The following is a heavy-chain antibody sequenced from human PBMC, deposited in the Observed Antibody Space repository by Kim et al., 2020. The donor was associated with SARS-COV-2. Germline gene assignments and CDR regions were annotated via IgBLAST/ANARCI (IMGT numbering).Heavy chain of an antibody. J-gene: IGHJ6*02. V-gene: IGHV5-10-1*01. CDR1: GYSFTSSC. D-gene: IGHD6-13*01. CDR2: IDPSDSYT. CDR3: ARHLSLLAAAGTSASYYYAMHV. Sequence: GESLKISCKGSGYSFTSSCIRCVLPLPVNFLEWMGRIDPSDSYTNYSPSFQGHVTISADKSNSTAYLQWSSLKASDTAMYYCARHLSLLAAAGTSASYYYAMHVCGQGTTVTFSS.